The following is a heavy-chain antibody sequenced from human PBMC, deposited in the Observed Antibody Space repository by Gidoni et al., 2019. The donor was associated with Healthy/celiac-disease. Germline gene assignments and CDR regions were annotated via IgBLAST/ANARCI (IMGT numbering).Heavy chain of an antibody. J-gene: IGHJ3*02. CDR1: GFTFDDYA. Sequence: EVQLVNSGGGLVHPGRSLRLYCTPSGFTFDDYAMHWVRQAPGKRLWVVVGIIWNSGSIAYADSVKGRFTISRDNAQNSRYLQMNSLRAEDTALYYCAKAGRWELREGACDIWGKGTMVTVSS. D-gene: IGHD1-26*01. CDR3: AKAGRWELREGACDI. V-gene: IGHV3-9*01. CDR2: IIWNSGSI.